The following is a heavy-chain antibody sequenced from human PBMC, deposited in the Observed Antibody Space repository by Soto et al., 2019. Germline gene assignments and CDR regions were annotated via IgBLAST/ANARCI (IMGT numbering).Heavy chain of an antibody. CDR1: GFTFSNAW. J-gene: IGHJ4*02. CDR2: IKSKTDGGTT. V-gene: IGHV3-15*01. Sequence: GGSLRLSCAASGFTFSNAWMSWVRQAPGKGLEWVGRIKSKTDGGTTDYAAPVKGRFTISRDDSKNTLYLQMNSLKTEDTAVYYCTTDLTELYSSGWNHFEGSLDYWGQGTLVTVSS. D-gene: IGHD6-19*01. CDR3: TTDLTELYSSGWNHFEGSLDY.